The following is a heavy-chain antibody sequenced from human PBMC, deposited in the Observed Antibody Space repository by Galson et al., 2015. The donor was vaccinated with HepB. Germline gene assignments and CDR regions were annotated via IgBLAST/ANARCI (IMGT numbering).Heavy chain of an antibody. CDR3: ARGWDFSGIFDC. Sequence: SLRLSCAASGFPFSGYWMSWVRQAPGKGLEWVANITEDGSEKHYVDSVKARFTISRDNAKNSLYLQMNSLRVEDRAVYYCARGWDFSGIFDCWGQGTLVTVSS. CDR2: ITEDGSEK. CDR1: GFPFSGYW. V-gene: IGHV3-7*03. J-gene: IGHJ4*02. D-gene: IGHD1-26*01.